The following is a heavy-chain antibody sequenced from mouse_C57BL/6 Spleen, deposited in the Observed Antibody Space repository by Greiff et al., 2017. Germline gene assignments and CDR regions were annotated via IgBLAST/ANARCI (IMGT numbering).Heavy chain of an antibody. Sequence: VKLQESGPGLVAPSQSLSITCTVSGFSLTSYAISWVRQPPGKGLEWLGVIWTGGGTNYNSALKSRLSISKDNSKDQVFLKMNSLQTDDTARYYCARSCYGSSTWWYFDVWGTGTTVTVSS. CDR2: IWTGGGT. CDR1: GFSLTSYA. CDR3: ARSCYGSSTWWYFDV. J-gene: IGHJ1*03. V-gene: IGHV2-9-1*01. D-gene: IGHD1-1*01.